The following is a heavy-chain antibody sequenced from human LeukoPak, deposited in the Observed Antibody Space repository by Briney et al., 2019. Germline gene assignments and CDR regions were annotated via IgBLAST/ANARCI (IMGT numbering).Heavy chain of an antibody. CDR3: AKDGGWLQLDY. CDR2: ISYDGSNK. CDR1: GFTFSSYA. V-gene: IGHV3-30-3*01. Sequence: GRSLRLSCAASGFTFSSYAMHWVRQAPGKGLEWEAVISYDGSNKYYADSVKGRFTISRDNSKNTLDLQMNSLRAEDTAVYYCAKDGGWLQLDYWGQGTLVTVSS. D-gene: IGHD5-24*01. J-gene: IGHJ4*02.